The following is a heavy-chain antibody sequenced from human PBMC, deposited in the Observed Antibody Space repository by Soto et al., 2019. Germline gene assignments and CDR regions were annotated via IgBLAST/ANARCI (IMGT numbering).Heavy chain of an antibody. CDR3: AKVSSSWRHFGY. CDR1: GFTFSRNA. V-gene: IGHV3-23*01. Sequence: GGSLRLSCADSGFTFSRNAMSWVRQAPGKGLEWVSATSGSGTSTYYADSVKGRFTISRDNSKNALYLQMNSLRAEDTAVYFCAKVSSSWRHFGYWGQGTLVTVSS. D-gene: IGHD6-13*01. CDR2: TSGSGTST. J-gene: IGHJ4*02.